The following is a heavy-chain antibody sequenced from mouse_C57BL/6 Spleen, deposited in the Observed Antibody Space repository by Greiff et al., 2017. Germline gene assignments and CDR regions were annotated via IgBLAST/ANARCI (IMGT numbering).Heavy chain of an antibody. CDR3: ARAHSTGTNDFDY. CDR2: ISYDGSN. CDR1: GYSITSGYY. V-gene: IGHV3-6*01. Sequence: VQLKESGPGLVKPSQSLSLTCSVTGYSITSGYYWNWIRQFPGNKLEWMGYISYDGSNNYNPSLKNRISITRDTSKNQFFLKFNSVTTEDTATYYWARAHSTGTNDFDYWGQGTTLTVSS. D-gene: IGHD4-1*02. J-gene: IGHJ2*01.